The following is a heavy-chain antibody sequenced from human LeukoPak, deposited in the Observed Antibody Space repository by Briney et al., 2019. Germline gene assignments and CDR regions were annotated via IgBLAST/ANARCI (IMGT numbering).Heavy chain of an antibody. CDR2: IYPGDSDT. D-gene: IGHD4-17*01. CDR1: GYRFANYW. V-gene: IGHV5-51*01. Sequence: GESLKISCKGSGYRFANYWIGWVRQMPGKGLEWMGIIYPGDSDTRYSPSFQGQVTISVDKSIATAYLQWTSLKASDTAIYYCAGVYGDNLDYWGQGTLVTVSS. J-gene: IGHJ4*02. CDR3: AGVYGDNLDY.